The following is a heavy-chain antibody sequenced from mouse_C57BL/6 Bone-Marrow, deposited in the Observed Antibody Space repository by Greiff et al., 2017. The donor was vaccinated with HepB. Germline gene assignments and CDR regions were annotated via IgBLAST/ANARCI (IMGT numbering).Heavy chain of an antibody. CDR2: IYPGDGDT. D-gene: IGHD1-1*01. CDR1: GYAFSSYW. J-gene: IGHJ1*03. Sequence: QVQLQQSGAELVKPGASVKISCKASGYAFSSYWMNWVKQRPGKGLEWIGQIYPGDGDTNYNGKFKDKATLTADKSSSTAYMQLSSLTSEDSAVYFCARGITTVVAGDWYFDVWGTGTTVTVSS. V-gene: IGHV1-80*01. CDR3: ARGITTVVAGDWYFDV.